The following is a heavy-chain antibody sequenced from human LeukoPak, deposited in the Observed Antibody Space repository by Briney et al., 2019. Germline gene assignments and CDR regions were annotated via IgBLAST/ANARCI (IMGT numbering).Heavy chain of an antibody. CDR3: ARGNAVVVVAGQSYYFDY. J-gene: IGHJ4*02. CDR2: IIPIFGTA. D-gene: IGHD2-15*01. V-gene: IGHV1-69*05. CDR1: GGTFSSYA. Sequence: SVKVSCKASGGTFSSYAISWVRQAPGQGLEWMGGIIPIFGTANYAQKFQGRVTITTDKSTSTAYMELSSLRSEDTAVYYCARGNAVVVVAGQSYYFDYWGQGTLVTVSS.